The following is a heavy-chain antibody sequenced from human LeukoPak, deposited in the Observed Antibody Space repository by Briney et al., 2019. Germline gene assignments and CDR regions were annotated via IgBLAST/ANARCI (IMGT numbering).Heavy chain of an antibody. V-gene: IGHV4-59*11. J-gene: IGHJ4*02. Sequence: SETLSLTCSVSGGSINSHYWSWIRQPPGKRLEWIGYIFNTGNTNYNPSLASRITMSVDTSRAQFFLRLSPVTAADTAIYYCASRPADTTWYGVFDYWSQGTLVTVSS. CDR1: GGSINSHY. D-gene: IGHD3-10*01. CDR2: IFNTGNT. CDR3: ASRPADTTWYGVFDY.